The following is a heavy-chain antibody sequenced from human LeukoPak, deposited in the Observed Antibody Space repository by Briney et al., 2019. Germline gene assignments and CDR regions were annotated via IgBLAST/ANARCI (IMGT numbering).Heavy chain of an antibody. CDR3: AKDLGSGYDFYYYYYMDV. CDR2: ISGSGGST. J-gene: IGHJ6*03. CDR1: GFTFSSYA. V-gene: IGHV3-23*01. Sequence: GSLRLSCAASGFTFSSYAMSWVRQAPGKGLEWVSAISGSGGSTYYADSVKGRFTISRDNSKNTLYLQMNSLRAEDTAVYYCAKDLGSGYDFYYYYYMDVWGKGTTVTVSS. D-gene: IGHD5-12*01.